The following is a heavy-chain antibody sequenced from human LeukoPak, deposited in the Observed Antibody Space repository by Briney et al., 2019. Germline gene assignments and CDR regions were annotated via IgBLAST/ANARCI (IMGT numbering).Heavy chain of an antibody. Sequence: PGGALRLSCAASGFTFSNAWMSWVRQAPGKGLEWVGRIKSKTDDGTTDYAAPVKGRFTVSRHDSKNPLYLQMNSLKTDDTAVYYCTTVNYGGNSKFDYWGQGTLVTVSS. CDR3: TTVNYGGNSKFDY. J-gene: IGHJ4*02. V-gene: IGHV3-15*01. CDR2: IKSKTDDGTT. CDR1: GFTFSNAW. D-gene: IGHD4-23*01.